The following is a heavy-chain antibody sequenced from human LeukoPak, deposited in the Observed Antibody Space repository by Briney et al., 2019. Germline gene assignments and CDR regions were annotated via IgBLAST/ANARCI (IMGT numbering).Heavy chain of an antibody. CDR1: GYPFTSYG. V-gene: IGHV1-18*01. Sequence: ASVKVSCKASGYPFTSYGISWVRQAPGQGLEWMAWISGNNANTKYAQKVQGRVTVTTDTSTSTAYMELGSHTSDDTAVYYCARRRLDSSWCFDYWGQGTLVTVSS. CDR2: ISGNNANT. D-gene: IGHD6-13*01. J-gene: IGHJ4*02. CDR3: ARRRLDSSWCFDY.